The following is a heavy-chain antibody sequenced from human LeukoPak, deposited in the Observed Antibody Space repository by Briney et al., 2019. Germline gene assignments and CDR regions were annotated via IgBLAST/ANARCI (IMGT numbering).Heavy chain of an antibody. CDR2: IRGDWHDT. CDR1: GFRFSDFW. CDR3: ASDRVLGSGSLDN. V-gene: IGHV3-74*01. J-gene: IGHJ4*02. D-gene: IGHD3-10*01. Sequence: PGGSLRLSCTASGFRFSDFWMHWVRQAPGKGLEWVSRIRGDWHDTTYADSVKGRFTISRDNAQNTLYLQMNSLRVEDTAVYYCASDRVLGSGSLDNWGQGTLATVSS.